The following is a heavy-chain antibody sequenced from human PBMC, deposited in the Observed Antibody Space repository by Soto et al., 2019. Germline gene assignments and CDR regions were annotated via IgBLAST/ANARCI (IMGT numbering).Heavy chain of an antibody. CDR2: ISAYNGNT. D-gene: IGHD1-1*01. Sequence: ASVKVSCKASGYTFTSYGISWVRQAPGQGLEWMGWISAYNGNTNYAQKLQGRVTMTTDTSTSTAYMELRSLRSDDTAVYYCAGVGLERRYYYYGMDVWGQGTTVTVSS. V-gene: IGHV1-18*01. CDR3: AGVGLERRYYYYGMDV. CDR1: GYTFTSYG. J-gene: IGHJ6*02.